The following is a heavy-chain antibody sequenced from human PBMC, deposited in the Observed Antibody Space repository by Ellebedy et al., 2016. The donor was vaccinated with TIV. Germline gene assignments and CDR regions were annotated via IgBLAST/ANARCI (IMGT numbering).Heavy chain of an antibody. J-gene: IGHJ2*01. CDR1: GGSISSSAYY. D-gene: IGHD3-10*01. CDR2: IYYLGST. CDR3: ARHLLRDYYGSGSPNYWYLDL. V-gene: IGHV4-39*01. Sequence: SETLSLXXTVSGGSISSSAYYWGWIRQPPGRGLEWIANIYYLGSTYYNPSLKSRVTISVDTSKHQFSLKLSPVTAADTAMYYCARHLLRDYYGSGSPNYWYLDLWGRGTLVTVSS.